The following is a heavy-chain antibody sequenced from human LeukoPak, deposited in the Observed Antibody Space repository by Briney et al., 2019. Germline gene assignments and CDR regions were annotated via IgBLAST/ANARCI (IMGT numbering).Heavy chain of an antibody. CDR2: IYTSGST. CDR1: GGSINVNNYY. CDR3: AREGITMVRGVRYYYYGMDV. V-gene: IGHV4-4*07. D-gene: IGHD3-10*01. Sequence: KPSETLSLTCTISGGSINVNNYYWNWIRQPAGKGLEWIGRIYTSGSTNYNPSLKSRVTMSVDTSKNQFSLKLSSVTAADTAVYYCAREGITMVRGVRYYYYGMDVWGQGTTVTVSS. J-gene: IGHJ6*02.